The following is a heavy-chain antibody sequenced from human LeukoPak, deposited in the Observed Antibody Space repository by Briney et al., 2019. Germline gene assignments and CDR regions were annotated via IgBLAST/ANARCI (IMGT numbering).Heavy chain of an antibody. V-gene: IGHV3-30*04. J-gene: IGHJ4*02. CDR1: GFTFSSYA. D-gene: IGHD6-19*01. CDR3: ARDGLPLLSAVAGIGGYFDY. CDR2: ISYDGSDK. Sequence: GGSLRLSCAASGFTFSSYAMHWVRQAPGKGLEWVAVISYDGSDKYYADSVKGRFTISRDNSKNTLYLQMNSLRAEDTAVYYCARDGLPLLSAVAGIGGYFDYWGQGTLVTVSS.